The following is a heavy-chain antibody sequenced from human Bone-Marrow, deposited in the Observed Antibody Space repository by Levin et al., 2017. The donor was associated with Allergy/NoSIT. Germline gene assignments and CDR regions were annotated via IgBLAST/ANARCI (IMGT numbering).Heavy chain of an antibody. D-gene: IGHD2-2*01. CDR1: GGSMTGYY. Sequence: NAGGSLRLSCSVSGGSMTGYYWSWIRQPPGKGLEWIGYIYHSGTTNYSPSLKSRVTMSINTSENQFSLTLNSVTAADTAVYYCAGEFSASWYVGNWFDPWGQGTLVTVSS. CDR3: AGEFSASWYVGNWFDP. V-gene: IGHV4-59*01. CDR2: IYHSGTT. J-gene: IGHJ5*02.